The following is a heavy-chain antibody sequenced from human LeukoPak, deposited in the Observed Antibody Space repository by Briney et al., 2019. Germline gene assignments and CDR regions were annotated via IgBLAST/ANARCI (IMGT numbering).Heavy chain of an antibody. CDR3: TRPYYDYLTGYYSDY. CDR1: GFTFSNYP. Sequence: GRSLRLSCTTSGFTFSNYPMSWVRQAPGKGLEWLALLGSTAYGGTTKYAASVKGRFTISRDDSKSIAYLQMNSLKTEDTALYYCTRPYYDYLTGYYSDYWGQGTLVTVSS. D-gene: IGHD3-9*01. CDR2: LGSTAYGGTT. J-gene: IGHJ4*02. V-gene: IGHV3-49*04.